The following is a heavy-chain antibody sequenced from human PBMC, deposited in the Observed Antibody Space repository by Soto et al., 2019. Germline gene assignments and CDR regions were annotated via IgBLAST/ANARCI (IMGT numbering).Heavy chain of an antibody. Sequence: QVQLVQSGAEEKKPGASVKVSCKASGYTFTSYAMHWVRQAPGQRLEWIGWINAGNGNTKYSQKFQDRVTITRDTSASTAYMELSSLRSEDTAVYYCARSIVVVTALDYWGQGTLVTVSS. CDR2: INAGNGNT. CDR3: ARSIVVVTALDY. CDR1: GYTFTSYA. V-gene: IGHV1-3*05. D-gene: IGHD2-21*02. J-gene: IGHJ4*02.